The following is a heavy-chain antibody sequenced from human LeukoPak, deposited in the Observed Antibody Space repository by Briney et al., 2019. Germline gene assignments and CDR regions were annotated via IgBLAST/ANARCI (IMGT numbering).Heavy chain of an antibody. CDR2: LYSDGSSA. J-gene: IGHJ4*02. CDR1: GFTFSYYW. D-gene: IGHD5-12*01. CDR3: ARERGDEPFEY. Sequence: GGSLRLSCAASGFTFSYYWMHWVRQAPGKGLVWVSRLYSDGSSASYADSVKGRFTISRDNAKNTLYLQLNSLSAEDTAVYYCARERGDEPFEYWGEGTLVTVSS. V-gene: IGHV3-74*01.